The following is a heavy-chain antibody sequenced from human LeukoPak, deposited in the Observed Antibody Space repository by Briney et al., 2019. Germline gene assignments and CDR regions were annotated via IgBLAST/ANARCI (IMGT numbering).Heavy chain of an antibody. V-gene: IGHV1-2*02. CDR3: AIEFATVVVSAVISAFDI. J-gene: IGHJ3*02. CDR1: GYTFTGYY. CDR2: INPNSGGT. D-gene: IGHD2-2*02. Sequence: ASVKVSCKASGYTFTGYYMHWVRQAPGQGLEWMGWINPNSGGTNYAQKFQGRVTMTRDTAISTAYMELSRLRSDDTAVYYCAIEFATVVVSAVISAFDIWGQGTMVTVSS.